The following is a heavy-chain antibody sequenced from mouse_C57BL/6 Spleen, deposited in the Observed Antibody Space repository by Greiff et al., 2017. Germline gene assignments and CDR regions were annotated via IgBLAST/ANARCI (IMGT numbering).Heavy chain of an antibody. CDR1: GYTFTGSW. CDR2: ILPASGST. D-gene: IGHD5-1*01. J-gene: IGHJ3*01. CDR3: AREYVAD. Sequence: QVQLQQSGAELMKPGASVKLSCKATGYTFTGSWIEWVKQRPGHGLEWIGAILPASGSTNYNQKSKGKATFTADTSSNTAYMHFRCLTTEDCAMYYCAREYVADWGKGTMVTVSA. V-gene: IGHV1-9*01.